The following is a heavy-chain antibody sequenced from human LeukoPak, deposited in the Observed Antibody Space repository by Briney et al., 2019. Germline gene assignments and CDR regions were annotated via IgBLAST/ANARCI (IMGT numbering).Heavy chain of an antibody. CDR2: IIPILGIA. CDR1: GGTFSSYA. CDR3: AIILAHWGMGHYFDY. V-gene: IGHV1-69*04. D-gene: IGHD7-27*01. J-gene: IGHJ4*02. Sequence: SVKVSCKASGGTFSSYAISWVRQAPGQGLEWMGRIIPILGIANCAQKFQGRVTITADKSTSTAYMELSSLRSEDTAVYYCAIILAHWGMGHYFDYWGQGTLVTVSS.